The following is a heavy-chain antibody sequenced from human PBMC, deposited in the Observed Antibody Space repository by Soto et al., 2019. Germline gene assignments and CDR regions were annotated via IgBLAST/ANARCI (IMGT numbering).Heavy chain of an antibody. CDR1: GGSISSSSYY. D-gene: IGHD3-9*01. J-gene: IGHJ4*02. CDR2: IYHSGST. CDR3: ARGGNYDILTGFPYYFDY. V-gene: IGHV4-39*07. Sequence: SETLSLTCTVSGGSISSSSYYWGWIRQPPGKGLEWIGEIYHSGSTNYNPSLKSRVTISVDKSKNQFSLKLSSVTAADTAVYYCARGGNYDILTGFPYYFDYWGQGTLVTVSS.